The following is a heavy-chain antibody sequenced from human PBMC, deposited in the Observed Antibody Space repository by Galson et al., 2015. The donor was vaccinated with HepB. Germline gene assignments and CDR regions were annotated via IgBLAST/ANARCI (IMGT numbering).Heavy chain of an antibody. D-gene: IGHD6-19*01. Sequence: SVKVSCKASGYTFTSYYMHWVRQAPGQGLEWMGIINPSGGSTSYAQKFQGRVTMTRDTSTSTVYMELSSLRSEDTAVYYCAREWVAVAGTTYYYYGMDVWGQGTTVTVSS. CDR1: GYTFTSYY. CDR3: AREWVAVAGTTYYYYGMDV. CDR2: INPSGGST. V-gene: IGHV1-46*01. J-gene: IGHJ6*02.